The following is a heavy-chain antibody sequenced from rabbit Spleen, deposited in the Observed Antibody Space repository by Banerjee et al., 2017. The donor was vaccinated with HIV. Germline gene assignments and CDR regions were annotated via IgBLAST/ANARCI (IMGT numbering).Heavy chain of an antibody. CDR2: IYTGSSGST. D-gene: IGHD8-1*01. Sequence: QEQLVESGGGLVTPGASLTLTCTASGFSFSSSYYMCWVRQAPGKGLEWIACIYTGSSGSTYYASWAKGRFTISKTSSTTVTLQMTSLTAADTATYFCARELVAGISEYFNLWGPGTLVTVS. CDR1: GFSFSSSYY. J-gene: IGHJ4*01. V-gene: IGHV1S45*01. CDR3: ARELVAGISEYFNL.